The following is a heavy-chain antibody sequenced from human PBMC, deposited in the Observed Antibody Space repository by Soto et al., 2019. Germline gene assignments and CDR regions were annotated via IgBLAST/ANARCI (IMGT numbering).Heavy chain of an antibody. CDR2: IYYSGST. V-gene: IGHV4-39*01. J-gene: IGHJ5*02. Sequence: KPSETLSLTCTVSGGSISSSSYYWGWIRQPPGKGLEWIGSIYYSGSTYYNPSLKSRVTISVDTSKNQFSLKLSSVTAADTAVYYCARTNWNYARSNWFDPWGQGTLVTVSS. CDR3: ARTNWNYARSNWFDP. CDR1: GGSISSSSYY. D-gene: IGHD1-7*01.